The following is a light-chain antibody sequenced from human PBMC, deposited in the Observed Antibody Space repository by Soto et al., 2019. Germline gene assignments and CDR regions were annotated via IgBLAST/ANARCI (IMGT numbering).Light chain of an antibody. CDR1: SSDVGGFNY. Sequence: QSALTQPASVSESPGQSITISCTGTSSDVGGFNYVSWYQQHPGKAPKLMIYDVSNRPSGVSNRFSGSKSGNTASLTISGLQAEDEADYYCSSYTSSSTGVFGGGTKLTVL. V-gene: IGLV2-14*01. CDR3: SSYTSSSTGV. CDR2: DVS. J-gene: IGLJ3*02.